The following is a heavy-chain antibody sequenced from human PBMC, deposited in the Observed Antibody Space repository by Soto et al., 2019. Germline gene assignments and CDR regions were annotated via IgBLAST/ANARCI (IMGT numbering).Heavy chain of an antibody. Sequence: SQTLSLTCAISGDSVSSNSAAWNWIRQSPSGGLEWLGRTYYRSKWYNDYAGSVKSRITINPDTSKNQCSLQLTAVTPEATAAYYCARVVWCSGGICYHEYLQHWGQGTRVTVPS. V-gene: IGHV6-1*01. D-gene: IGHD2-15*01. CDR3: ARVVWCSGGICYHEYLQH. CDR2: TYYRSKWYN. J-gene: IGHJ1*01. CDR1: GDSVSSNSAA.